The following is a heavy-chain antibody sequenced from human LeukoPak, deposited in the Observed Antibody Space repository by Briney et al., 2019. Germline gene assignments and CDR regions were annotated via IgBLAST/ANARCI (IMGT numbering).Heavy chain of an antibody. CDR3: ARTWSGYTFDY. CDR2: IYYSGST. V-gene: IGHV4-59*01. D-gene: IGHD3-3*01. Sequence: PSETLSLTCTVSGGSISSYYWSWIRQPPGKGREWIGYIYYSGSTNYNPSLKSRVTISVDTSKNQFPLKLSSVTAADTAVYYCARTWSGYTFDYWGQGTLVTVSS. J-gene: IGHJ4*02. CDR1: GGSISSYY.